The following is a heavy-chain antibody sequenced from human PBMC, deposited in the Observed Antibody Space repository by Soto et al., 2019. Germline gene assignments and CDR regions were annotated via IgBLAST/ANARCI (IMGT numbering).Heavy chain of an antibody. J-gene: IGHJ4*02. D-gene: IGHD1-26*01. CDR3: ASGGQRSLLRINNGYSG. Sequence: QVQLVQPGAEVKKPESSVKVSCKAPGGTFSTYAISWVRQAPGQGLEWLRGIIPMFGTANYAQSFQDRVTLTTDEDTKTEDEVLCSLIAEDTAVYYCASGGQRSLLRINNGYSGWGQGAHVIISS. V-gene: IGHV1-69*05. CDR1: GGTFSTYA. CDR2: IIPMFGTA.